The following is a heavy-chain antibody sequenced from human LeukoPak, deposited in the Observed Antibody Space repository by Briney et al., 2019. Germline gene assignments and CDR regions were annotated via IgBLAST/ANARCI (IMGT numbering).Heavy chain of an antibody. Sequence: PGGSLRLSCAASGFTLSSYSMNWVRQAPGKGLEWVSSISSSSSYIYYADSVKGRFTISRDNAKNSLYLQMNSLRAEDTAVYYCARDDIVVVTAAITCFDYWGQGTLVTVSS. CDR3: ARDDIVVVTAAITCFDY. CDR1: GFTLSSYS. D-gene: IGHD2-2*02. J-gene: IGHJ4*02. CDR2: ISSSSSYI. V-gene: IGHV3-21*01.